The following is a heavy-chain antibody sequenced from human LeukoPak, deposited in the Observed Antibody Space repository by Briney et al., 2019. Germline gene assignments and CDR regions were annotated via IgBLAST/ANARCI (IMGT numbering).Heavy chain of an antibody. D-gene: IGHD6-13*01. J-gene: IGHJ5*02. CDR2: IYYSGST. CDR3: ARVVTAAGWFDP. V-gene: IGHV4-59*01. CDR1: GGSISSYY. Sequence: SETLSLTCTVSGGSISSYYWSWIRQPPGKGLEWIGYIYYSGSTNYNPSLKSRVTISVDTSKNQFSLKLSSVTAADTAVYYCARVVTAAGWFDPWGQGTLVTVSS.